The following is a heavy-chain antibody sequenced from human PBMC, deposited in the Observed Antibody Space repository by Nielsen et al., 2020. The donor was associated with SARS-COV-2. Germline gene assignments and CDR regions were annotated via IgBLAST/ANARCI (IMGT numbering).Heavy chain of an antibody. CDR3: AKDGHSSGWYGAPDY. CDR2: ISWNSGSI. Sequence: GGSLRLSCAASGFTFDDYAMHWVRQAPGKGLEWVSGISWNSGSIGYADSVKGRFTISRDNAKNSLYLQMNSLRAEDTASYYCAKDGHSSGWYGAPDYWGQGTLVTVSS. V-gene: IGHV3-9*01. CDR1: GFTFDDYA. D-gene: IGHD6-19*01. J-gene: IGHJ4*02.